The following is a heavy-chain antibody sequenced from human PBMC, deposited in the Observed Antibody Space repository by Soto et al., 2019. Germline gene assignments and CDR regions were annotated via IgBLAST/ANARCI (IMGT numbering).Heavy chain of an antibody. V-gene: IGHV4-34*01. CDR1: GGSFSGYY. CDR2: INHSGST. Sequence: SETLSLTCAVYGGSFSGYYWSWIRQPPGKGLEWIGEINHSGSTNYNPSLKSRVTISVDTSKNQFSLKLSSVTAADTAVYYCARGARIVRYFDWFFDDYWGQGTLVTVSS. J-gene: IGHJ4*02. D-gene: IGHD3-9*01. CDR3: ARGARIVRYFDWFFDDY.